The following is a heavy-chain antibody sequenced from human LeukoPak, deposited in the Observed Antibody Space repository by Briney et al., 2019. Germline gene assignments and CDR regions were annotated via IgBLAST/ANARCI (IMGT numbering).Heavy chain of an antibody. CDR1: GYTFTGYY. Sequence: ASVKVSCKASGYTFTGYYMHWVRHAPGPGLELMGIVNSSGGTTSYAQKFQGRVTMTRDKSTMTVYMELSSLRSEDTAVYYCERGGWYCFDYWGQGTLVTVSS. CDR3: ERGGWYCFDY. V-gene: IGHV1-46*01. D-gene: IGHD6-19*01. CDR2: VNSSGGTT. J-gene: IGHJ4*02.